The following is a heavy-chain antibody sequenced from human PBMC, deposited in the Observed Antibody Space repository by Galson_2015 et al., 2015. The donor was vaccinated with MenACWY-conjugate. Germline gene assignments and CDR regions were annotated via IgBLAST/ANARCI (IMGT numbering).Heavy chain of an antibody. CDR2: IYWDDDR. D-gene: IGHD3-10*01. CDR1: GFSLSASGVG. V-gene: IGHV2-5*02. Sequence: PALVKPTQPLTLTCTFSGFSLSASGVGVGWIRQPPGKALEWLALIYWDDDRRYSPSLKSRLTITKDTSKNQVVLTMTNMDPVDTATYYCAHRQLWFGELLSAFDIWGQGTMVTVSS. CDR3: AHRQLWFGELLSAFDI. J-gene: IGHJ3*02.